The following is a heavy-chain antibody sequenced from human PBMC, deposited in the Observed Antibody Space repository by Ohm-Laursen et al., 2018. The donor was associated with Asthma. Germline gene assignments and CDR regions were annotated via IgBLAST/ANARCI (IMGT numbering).Heavy chain of an antibody. J-gene: IGHJ5*02. CDR3: ARGYCSGGSCYKNWFDP. CDR1: GGSISSGSYY. CDR2: IYYSGST. V-gene: IGHV4-31*03. D-gene: IGHD2-15*01. Sequence: TLSLTCTVSGGSISSGSYYWSWIRQHPGKGLEWIGYIYYSGSTYYNPSLKSRVTISVDTSKNQFSLKLSSVTAADTAVYYCARGYCSGGSCYKNWFDPWGQGTLVTVSS.